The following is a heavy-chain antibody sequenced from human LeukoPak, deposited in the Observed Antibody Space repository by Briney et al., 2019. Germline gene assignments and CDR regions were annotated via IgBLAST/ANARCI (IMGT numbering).Heavy chain of an antibody. CDR3: ARPSTSAARPSNYFDY. V-gene: IGHV4-34*01. CDR2: INHSGST. J-gene: IGHJ4*02. D-gene: IGHD2-15*01. CDR1: GGSFSGYY. Sequence: SETLSLTCAVYGGSFSGYYWSWIRQPPGKGLEWIGEINHSGSTNYNPSLKSRVTISVDTSKNQFSLKLSSVAAADTAVYYCARPSTSAARPSNYFDYWGQGTLVTVSS.